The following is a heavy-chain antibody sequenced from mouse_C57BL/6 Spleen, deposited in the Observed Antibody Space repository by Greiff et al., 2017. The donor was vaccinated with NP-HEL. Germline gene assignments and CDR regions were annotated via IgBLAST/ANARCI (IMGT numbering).Heavy chain of an antibody. V-gene: IGHV1-4*01. CDR1: GYTFTSYT. D-gene: IGHD2-3*01. CDR3: ARGWLLRFYAMDY. CDR2: INPSSGYT. J-gene: IGHJ4*01. Sequence: VQLQQSGAELARPGASVKMSCKASGYTFTSYTMHWVKQRPGQGLEWIGYINPSSGYTKYNQKFKDKATLTADKSSSTAYMQLSSLTSEDSAVYYCARGWLLRFYAMDYWGQGTSVTVSS.